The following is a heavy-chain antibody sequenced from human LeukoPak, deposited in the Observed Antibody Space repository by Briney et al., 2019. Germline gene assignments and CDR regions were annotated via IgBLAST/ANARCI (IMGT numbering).Heavy chain of an antibody. V-gene: IGHV4-59*08. CDR3: ARALPVRGVISDAFDI. J-gene: IGHJ3*02. CDR2: IYYSGST. CDR1: GGSISSYY. D-gene: IGHD3-10*01. Sequence: PSETLSLTCTVSGGSISSYYWSWIRQPPGKGLEWIGYIYYSGSTNYNPSLKSRVTISVDTSKNQFSLKLSSVTAADTAVYYCARALPVRGVISDAFDIWGQGTMVTVSS.